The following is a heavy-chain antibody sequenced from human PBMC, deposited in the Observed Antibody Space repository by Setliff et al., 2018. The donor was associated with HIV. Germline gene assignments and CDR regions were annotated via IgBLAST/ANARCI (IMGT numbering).Heavy chain of an antibody. V-gene: IGHV4-34*01. J-gene: IGHJ4*02. CDR2: INHGGNT. CDR1: GGSFTGYY. D-gene: IGHD3-22*01. Sequence: SETLSLTCAVYGGSFTGYYWSWIRQTPGKGLEWIAEINHGGNTNYNPSLKSRVTISVVTSKSHFSLKMTSVTAADTAIYFCARGALSRTMTKLLSFFDSWGQGTQVTVSS. CDR3: ARGALSRTMTKLLSFFDS.